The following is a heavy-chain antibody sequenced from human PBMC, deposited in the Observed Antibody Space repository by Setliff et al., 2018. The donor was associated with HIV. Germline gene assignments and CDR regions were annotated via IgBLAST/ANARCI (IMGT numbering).Heavy chain of an antibody. CDR3: ARGRCYYDSSTYPNWFDP. V-gene: IGHV4-4*08. D-gene: IGHD3-22*01. Sequence: SETLSLTCTVSGGSISNSYWTWIRQPPGKGLEWIGYIYTSGSTNYNPSLKSRVIISVDASKNQLSLKLSSMTAADTAMYYCARGRCYYDSSTYPNWFDPWGQGTLVTVSS. CDR2: IYTSGST. CDR1: GGSISNSY. J-gene: IGHJ5*02.